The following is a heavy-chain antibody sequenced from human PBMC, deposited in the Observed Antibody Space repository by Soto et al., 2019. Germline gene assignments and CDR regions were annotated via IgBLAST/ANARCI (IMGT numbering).Heavy chain of an antibody. CDR1: GGSISSYY. CDR3: ARLPLDPPPYIWGSYRQDYFDY. CDR2: IYYSGST. V-gene: IGHV4-59*08. J-gene: IGHJ4*02. Sequence: QVQLQESGPGLVKPSETLSLTCTVSGGSISSYYWSWIRQPPGKGLEWIGYIYYSGSTNYNPSLKSRVTIAVDTSKNQFSLQLSSVTAADTAVYYCARLPLDPPPYIWGSYRQDYFDYWGQGTLVTVSS. D-gene: IGHD3-16*02.